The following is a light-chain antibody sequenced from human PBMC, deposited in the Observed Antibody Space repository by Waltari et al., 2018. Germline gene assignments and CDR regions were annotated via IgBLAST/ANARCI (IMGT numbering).Light chain of an antibody. V-gene: IGLV2-14*01. CDR3: SSYAGNDLVI. J-gene: IGLJ2*01. CDR1: NSDVGSYNY. Sequence: QSALTQPASVSGSPGQSITISCTGTNSDVGSYNYVSWYQQHPGKAPKLMIYEVTNPPSGLSSRFSGSKSGNTASLTITELQAEDEADYYCSSYAGNDLVIFGGGTKLTVL. CDR2: EVT.